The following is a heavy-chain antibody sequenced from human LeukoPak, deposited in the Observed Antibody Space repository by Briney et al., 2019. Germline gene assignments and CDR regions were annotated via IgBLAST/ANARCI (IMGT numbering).Heavy chain of an antibody. CDR3: ARDWNYQVPFDY. J-gene: IGHJ4*02. V-gene: IGHV1-18*01. CDR1: GYTFTSYG. CDR2: ISAYNGNT. Sequence: ASVKVSCKASGYTFTSYGISWVRQAPGQGLEWMGWISAYNGNTNYAQKLQGRVTMTTDTSTSTAYIELRSLRSDDTAVYYCARDWNYQVPFDYWGQGTLVTVSS. D-gene: IGHD1-7*01.